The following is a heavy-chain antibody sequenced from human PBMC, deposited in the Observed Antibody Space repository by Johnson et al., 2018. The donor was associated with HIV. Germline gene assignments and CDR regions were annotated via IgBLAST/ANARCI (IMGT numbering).Heavy chain of an antibody. Sequence: QMLLVESGGGVVQPGRSLRLSCAASGFTFTSYAMHWVRQAPGKGLEWVAVISYDGSNKYYADSVKGRFTISRDTLKNTLYLQMNSLRAEDTAVYYCATELLRTEHDVFDIWGQGTMVTVSS. V-gene: IGHV3-30*04. D-gene: IGHD3-10*01. CDR3: ATELLRTEHDVFDI. CDR2: ISYDGSNK. J-gene: IGHJ3*02. CDR1: GFTFTSYA.